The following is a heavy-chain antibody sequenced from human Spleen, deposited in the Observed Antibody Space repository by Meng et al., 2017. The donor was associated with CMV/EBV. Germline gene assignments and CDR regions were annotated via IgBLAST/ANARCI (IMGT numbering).Heavy chain of an antibody. J-gene: IGHJ6*02. D-gene: IGHD3-16*01. CDR3: ARDWGYYSYGMDV. V-gene: IGHV3-30*02. CDR1: GFTFISYG. CDR2: IRYDGTNK. Sequence: GGSLRLSCAASGFTFISYGMHWVRQAPGKGLEWVAYIRYDGTNKFYADSVKGRFTISRDNSKNTLYLQMNSLRAEDTAVYYCARDWGYYSYGMDVWGQGTTVTVSS.